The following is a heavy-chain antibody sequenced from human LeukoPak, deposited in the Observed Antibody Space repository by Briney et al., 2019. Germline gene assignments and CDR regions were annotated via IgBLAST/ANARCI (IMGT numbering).Heavy chain of an antibody. J-gene: IGHJ6*03. V-gene: IGHV4-39*07. CDR2: IYYSGST. D-gene: IGHD3-3*01. Sequence: SETLSLTCTVSGGSISSSSYYWGWIRQPPGKGLEWIGSIYYSGSTYYNPSLKSRVTISVDTSKNQFSLKLSSVTAADTAVYYCARVDKGGYTIFGVVTTYYYMDVWGKGTTVTVSS. CDR1: GGSISSSSYY. CDR3: ARVDKGGYTIFGVVTTYYYMDV.